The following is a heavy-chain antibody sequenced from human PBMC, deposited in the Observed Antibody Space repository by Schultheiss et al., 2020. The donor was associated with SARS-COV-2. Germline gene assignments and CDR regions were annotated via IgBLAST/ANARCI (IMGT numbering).Heavy chain of an antibody. V-gene: IGHV4-59*01. J-gene: IGHJ5*02. D-gene: IGHD6-6*01. CDR2: IYYSGST. CDR1: GGSISSYY. Sequence: ETLSLTCTVSGGSISSYYWSWIRQPPGKGLEWIGYIYYSGSTNYNPSLKSRVTISVDTSKNQFSLKLSSVTAADTAVYYCARERGRIAALSAGGSNWFDPWGQGTLVTVSS. CDR3: ARERGRIAALSAGGSNWFDP.